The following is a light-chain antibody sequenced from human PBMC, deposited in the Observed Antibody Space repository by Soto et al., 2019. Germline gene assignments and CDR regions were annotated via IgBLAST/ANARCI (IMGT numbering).Light chain of an antibody. CDR3: QQTYSALIS. J-gene: IGKJ2*03. V-gene: IGKV1-39*01. CDR2: TAS. Sequence: DIQVTQSPSSLSASVGDRVTITCRASQNIRTYLNWYQQRPGKPPKFLIHTASTLQSWVPSMFSGSGSGTDFTLTISSLQPEDFATYYCQQTYSALISFGQGTKLEIK. CDR1: QNIRTY.